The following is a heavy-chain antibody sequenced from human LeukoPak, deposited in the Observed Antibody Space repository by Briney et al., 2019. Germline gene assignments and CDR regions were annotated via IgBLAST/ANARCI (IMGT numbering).Heavy chain of an antibody. V-gene: IGHV3-23*01. CDR2: ISGNGGNA. CDR1: GFTFDSYA. CDR3: AKRIAAGGMVFDY. D-gene: IGHD6-13*01. J-gene: IGHJ4*02. Sequence: PGGPLRLSCAASGFTFDSYAMSWVRQAPGKGLDWVSIISGNGGNAYYADSVKGRFTISRDNSKNTLYLQMNSLRAEDAAVYYCAKRIAAGGMVFDYWGQGTLVTVSS.